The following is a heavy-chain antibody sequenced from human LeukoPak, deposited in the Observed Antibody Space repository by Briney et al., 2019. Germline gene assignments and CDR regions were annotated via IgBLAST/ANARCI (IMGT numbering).Heavy chain of an antibody. Sequence: ALVKVSCKASGYSFTSSYMHWVRQAPGQGLEWMGIINPSGGSTTYAQEFLGRVTMTRDTSTTTFYMELSSLRSEDTAIYYCAREVAAAGFDAFDIWGQGTMVTVSS. J-gene: IGHJ3*02. CDR1: GYSFTSSY. CDR2: INPSGGST. V-gene: IGHV1-46*01. D-gene: IGHD6-13*01. CDR3: AREVAAAGFDAFDI.